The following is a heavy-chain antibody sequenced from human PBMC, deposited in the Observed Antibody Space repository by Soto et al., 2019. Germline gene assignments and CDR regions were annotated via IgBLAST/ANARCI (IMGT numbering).Heavy chain of an antibody. CDR1: GFTFSSHE. CDR2: ISGSGSTI. J-gene: IGHJ1*01. Sequence: GGSLRLSCEATGFTFSSHEMNWIRQTPGKRLEWIARISGSGSTINYADSVKGRFTISRDNVQRTLHLQMDSLRVEDTGVYYCARGGVYWGRGTLVTVSS. CDR3: ARGGVY. V-gene: IGHV3-48*03. D-gene: IGHD2-8*01.